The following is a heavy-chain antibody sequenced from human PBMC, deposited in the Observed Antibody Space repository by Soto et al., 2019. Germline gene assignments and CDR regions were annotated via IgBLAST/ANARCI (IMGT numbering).Heavy chain of an antibody. Sequence: RASVKVSCKASGYTFTSYGISWVRQAPGQGLEWMGWISAYNGNTNYAQKLQGRVTMTTDTSTSTAYMELRSLRSDDTAVYYCARKPGYDYVWGSYLSDFDYWGQGSLVTVSS. CDR1: GYTFTSYG. J-gene: IGHJ4*01. CDR3: ARKPGYDYVWGSYLSDFDY. CDR2: ISAYNGNT. V-gene: IGHV1-18*01. D-gene: IGHD3-16*01.